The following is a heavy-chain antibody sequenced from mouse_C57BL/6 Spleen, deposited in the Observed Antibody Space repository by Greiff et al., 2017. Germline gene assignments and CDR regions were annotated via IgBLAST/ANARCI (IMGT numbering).Heavy chain of an antibody. Sequence: QVQLQQSGPELVKPGASVKISCKASGYAFSSSWMNWVKQRPGKGLEWIGRIYPGDGDTNYNGKFKGKATLTADKSSSTAYMQLSSLTSEDSAVYFCARSSFTTVVAKGWFAYWGQGTLVTVSA. V-gene: IGHV1-82*01. CDR2: IYPGDGDT. CDR1: GYAFSSSW. CDR3: ARSSFTTVVAKGWFAY. D-gene: IGHD1-1*01. J-gene: IGHJ3*01.